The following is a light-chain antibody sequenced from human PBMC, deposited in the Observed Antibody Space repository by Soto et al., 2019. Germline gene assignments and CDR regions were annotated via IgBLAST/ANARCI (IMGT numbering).Light chain of an antibody. CDR2: YDD. J-gene: IGLJ2*01. Sequence: QSVLTQPPSVSEAPRQRVTISCSGSSSNIGNNAVNWYQQLPGKAPKLLIYYDDLLPSGVSDRFSGSKSGTSASLAISGLQSEDEADYYCEAWDDSLNEVVFGGGTKLTVL. CDR3: EAWDDSLNEVV. CDR1: SSNIGNNA. V-gene: IGLV1-36*01.